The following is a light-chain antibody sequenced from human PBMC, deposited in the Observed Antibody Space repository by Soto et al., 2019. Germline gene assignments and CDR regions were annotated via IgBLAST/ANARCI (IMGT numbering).Light chain of an antibody. CDR1: QTIDRY. Sequence: IQMTQSPSSLSASVGDTVTITCRASQTIDRYLNWFQQKSGQAPKLLMNAASTLRSGVPSRFSGSGSGPDFTLTISSLQPEDSATYFCQQLNSYPQTFGQGTRLEIK. J-gene: IGKJ5*01. CDR2: AAS. CDR3: QQLNSYPQT. V-gene: IGKV1-9*01.